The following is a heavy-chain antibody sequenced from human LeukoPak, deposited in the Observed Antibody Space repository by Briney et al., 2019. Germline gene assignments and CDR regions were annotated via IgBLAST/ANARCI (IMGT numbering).Heavy chain of an antibody. V-gene: IGHV3-33*08. D-gene: IGHD4-11*01. CDR1: GFTFSSYG. Sequence: GGSLRLSCAASGFTFSSYGMHWVRQAPGKGLEWVAVIWYDGSNKYYGDSVKGRFTISRDNSKNTLYLQMNSLRAEDTAVYYCAGDGQDYNDYFWYFDYWGQGTLVTVSS. CDR2: IWYDGSNK. CDR3: AGDGQDYNDYFWYFDY. J-gene: IGHJ4*02.